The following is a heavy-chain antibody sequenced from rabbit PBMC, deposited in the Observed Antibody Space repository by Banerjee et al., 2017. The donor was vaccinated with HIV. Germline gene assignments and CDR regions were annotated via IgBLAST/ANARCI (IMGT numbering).Heavy chain of an antibody. CDR2: IYPDYGST. CDR3: ARHYYSSGWGTFNL. V-gene: IGHV1S47*01. CDR1: GFDFSSYG. J-gene: IGHJ4*01. Sequence: QEQLVESGGGLVQPGGSLKLSCKASGFDFSSYGISWVRQAPGKGLEWIAYIYPDYGSTYYASWVNGRFTISSHNAQNTLYLQLNSLTAADTATYFCARHYYSSGWGTFNLWGPGTLVTIS. D-gene: IGHD4-1*01.